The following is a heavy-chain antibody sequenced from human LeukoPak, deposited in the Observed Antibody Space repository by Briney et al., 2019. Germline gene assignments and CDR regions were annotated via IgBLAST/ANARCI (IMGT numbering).Heavy chain of an antibody. CDR3: ATGPYYYDSSGYYDGLDY. J-gene: IGHJ4*02. D-gene: IGHD3-22*01. V-gene: IGHV5-51*01. CDR2: IYPGDSDT. CDR1: GYSFTSYW. Sequence: RGESLKISCKGSGYSFTSYWIGWVRQMPGKGLEWMGIIYPGDSDTRYGPSFQGQVTISADKSISTAYLQWSSLKASDTAMYYCATGPYYYDSSGYYDGLDYWGQGTLVTVSS.